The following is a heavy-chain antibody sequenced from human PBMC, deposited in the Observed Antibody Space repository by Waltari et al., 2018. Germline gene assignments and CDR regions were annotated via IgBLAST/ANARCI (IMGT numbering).Heavy chain of an antibody. CDR3: ARGSVTALNY. CDR2: VYPAGNT. J-gene: IGHJ4*02. V-gene: IGHV3-53*01. Sequence: EVQLVESGGGLIQPGGSLRLSCAVSGFNVGSNYMSWVRQAPGKGLEWVSVVYPAGNTYYADSVKGRFTISRDISRNTIYLQMHSLSTDDTAVYYCARGSVTALNYWGQGTLVSVPS. CDR1: GFNVGSNY. D-gene: IGHD4-4*01.